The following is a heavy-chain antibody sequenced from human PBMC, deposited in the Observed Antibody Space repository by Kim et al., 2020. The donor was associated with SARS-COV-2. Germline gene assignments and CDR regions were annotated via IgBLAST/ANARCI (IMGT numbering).Heavy chain of an antibody. V-gene: IGHV1-3*01. CDR3: ARNVGTRFINQKQNWFDP. J-gene: IGHJ5*02. CDR2: INAGNGNT. D-gene: IGHD1-1*01. Sequence: ASVKVSCKASGYTFTSYAMHWVRQAPGQRLEWMGWINAGNGNTKYSQKFQGRVTITRDTSASTAYMELSSLRSEDTAVYYCARNVGTRFINQKQNWFDPWGQGTLVTVSS. CDR1: GYTFTSYA.